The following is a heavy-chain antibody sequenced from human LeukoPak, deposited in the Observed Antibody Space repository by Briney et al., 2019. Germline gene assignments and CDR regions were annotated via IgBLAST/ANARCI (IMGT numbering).Heavy chain of an antibody. J-gene: IGHJ5*02. CDR2: INHSGST. Sequence: SETLSLTCAVYGGSFSGYYWSWIRQPPGKGLEWIGEINHSGSTNYNPSLKSRVTISVDTSKNQFSLKLSSVTAADTAVYCCARGHSRRYSIGWFDPWGQGTLVTVSS. CDR3: ARGHSRRYSIGWFDP. V-gene: IGHV4-34*01. D-gene: IGHD6-13*01. CDR1: GGSFSGYY.